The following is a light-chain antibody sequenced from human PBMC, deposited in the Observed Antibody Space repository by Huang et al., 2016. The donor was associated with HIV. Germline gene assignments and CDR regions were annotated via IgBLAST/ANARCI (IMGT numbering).Light chain of an antibody. CDR3: QQTYNTPRT. CDR1: QSITNY. Sequence: DIQMTQSPSSLSASVGDRVTITCRASQSITNYLNWYQQKPWTAPKVLIYAASSLQSGVPSRFSGSGSGTDFTLTISCLQPEDFATYYCQQTYNTPRTFGQGTKVEIK. CDR2: AAS. J-gene: IGKJ1*01. V-gene: IGKV1-39*01.